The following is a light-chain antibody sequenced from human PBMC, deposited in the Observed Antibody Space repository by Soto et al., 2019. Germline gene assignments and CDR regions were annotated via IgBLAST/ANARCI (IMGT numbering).Light chain of an antibody. CDR1: QTADKW. J-gene: IGKJ2*01. V-gene: IGKV1-5*01. Sequence: DIQVTQSPSTLSASVGDRVIIACRASQTADKWVAWYQQKPGKAPNVLIYDASRLESGVPSRFSGSGSGTLFTHTISNLQADDFATYYCQQYNDYPYTFGQGTKVEI. CDR2: DAS. CDR3: QQYNDYPYT.